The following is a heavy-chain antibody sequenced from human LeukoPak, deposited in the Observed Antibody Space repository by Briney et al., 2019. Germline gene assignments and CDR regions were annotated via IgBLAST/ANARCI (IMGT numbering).Heavy chain of an antibody. CDR2: ISAYNGNT. J-gene: IGHJ5*02. CDR1: GYTFTSYG. CDR3: ARRVVVPAAMVANNWFDP. V-gene: IGHV1-18*01. D-gene: IGHD2-2*01. Sequence: GASVKVSCKASGYTFTSYGISWVRQAPGQGLEWMGWISAYNGNTNYAQKLQGRVTMTTDTSTSTAYMELRSLRSDDTAVYYCARRVVVPAAMVANNWFDPWGQGTLVTVSS.